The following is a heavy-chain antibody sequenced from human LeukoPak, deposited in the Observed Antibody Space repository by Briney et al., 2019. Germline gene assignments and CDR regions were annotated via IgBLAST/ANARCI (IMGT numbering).Heavy chain of an antibody. D-gene: IGHD2-2*01. Sequence: SVKVSCKASGGTFSSCAISWVRQAPGQGLEWMGGIIHILGTANYAQKFQGRVTITADESTSTAYMELSSLRSEDTAVYYCARSPIVVVPAAMGVGRCGGDCYYDYWGQGTLVTVSS. CDR1: GGTFSSCA. J-gene: IGHJ4*02. CDR3: ARSPIVVVPAAMGVGRCGGDCYYDY. V-gene: IGHV1-69*13. CDR2: IIHILGTA.